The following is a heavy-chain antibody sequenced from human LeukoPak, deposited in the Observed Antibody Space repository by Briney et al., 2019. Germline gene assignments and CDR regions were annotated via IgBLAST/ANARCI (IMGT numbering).Heavy chain of an antibody. D-gene: IGHD6-19*01. CDR1: GYTFTSYY. J-gene: IGHJ4*02. CDR3: ARVYSSGWYSLDY. CDR2: INPSGGST. V-gene: IGHV1-46*01. Sequence: ASVKVSCKASGYTFTSYYMHWVRQAPGQGLEWIGIINPSGGSTSYAQKFQGRVTMTRDMSTSTVYMELSSLRSEDTAVYYCARVYSSGWYSLDYWGQGTLVTVSS.